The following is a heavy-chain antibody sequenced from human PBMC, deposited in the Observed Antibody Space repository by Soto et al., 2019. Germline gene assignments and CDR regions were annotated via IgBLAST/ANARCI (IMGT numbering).Heavy chain of an antibody. V-gene: IGHV4-31*03. D-gene: IGHD3-3*01. Sequence: PSETLSFPCTVSGGSINSGGYYWSWVRQHPGKGREWIGYIYDSGSTYYNPSLKSRVTISVDTSKNQFSLKLSSVIAAATAVYYCARDFWSGYYTLAYYYYDMDVWGQGTTVTVSS. J-gene: IGHJ6*02. CDR2: IYDSGST. CDR1: GGSINSGGYY. CDR3: ARDFWSGYYTLAYYYYDMDV.